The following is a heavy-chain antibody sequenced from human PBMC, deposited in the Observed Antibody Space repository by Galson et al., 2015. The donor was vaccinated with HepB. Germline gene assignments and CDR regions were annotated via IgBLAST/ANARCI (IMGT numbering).Heavy chain of an antibody. CDR3: SRTRGTFPVLVEVFDY. CDR1: GFTFDDFA. D-gene: IGHD2-8*02. CDR2: IRRNADGGTT. Sequence: SLRLSCAASGFTFDDFAMSWFRQAPGQGLEWVGLIRRNADGGTTEYAAFVKGRFTISRDDSKSIAYLQMISLKTEDTAVYYCSRTRGTFPVLVEVFDYWGQGTLVTVSS. V-gene: IGHV3-49*03. J-gene: IGHJ4*02.